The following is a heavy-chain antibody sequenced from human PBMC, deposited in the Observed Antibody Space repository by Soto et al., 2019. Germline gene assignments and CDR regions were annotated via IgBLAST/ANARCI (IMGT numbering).Heavy chain of an antibody. CDR2: TYYRSKWYN. V-gene: IGHV6-1*01. CDR1: GDSVSSNSAA. J-gene: IGHJ5*02. CDR3: AREGAHVSSESNWFDP. D-gene: IGHD3-22*01. Sequence: SQTLSLTCAISGDSVSSNSAAWNCIRQSPSRGLEWLGRTYYRSKWYNDYAVSVKNRITINPDTSKNQFSLQLNSVTPEDTAVYYCAREGAHVSSESNWFDPWGQGTLVTVAS.